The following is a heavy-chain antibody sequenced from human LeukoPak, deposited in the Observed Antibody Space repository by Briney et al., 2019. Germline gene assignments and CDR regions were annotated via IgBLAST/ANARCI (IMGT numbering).Heavy chain of an antibody. J-gene: IGHJ3*02. Sequence: PSETLSLTCTVSGGSISSGGYYWSWIRQHPGKGLEWIGYIYYSGSTYYNPSLKSRVTISVDTSKNQFSLKLSSVTAADTAVYYCARGPEYYDSDEGAFDIWGQGTMVTVSS. CDR2: IYYSGST. CDR1: GGSISSGGYY. D-gene: IGHD3-22*01. CDR3: ARGPEYYDSDEGAFDI. V-gene: IGHV4-31*03.